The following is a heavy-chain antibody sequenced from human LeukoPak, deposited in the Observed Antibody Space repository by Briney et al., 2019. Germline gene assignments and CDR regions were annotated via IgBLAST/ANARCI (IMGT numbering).Heavy chain of an antibody. CDR1: GFTVSSNY. V-gene: IGHV3-66*02. Sequence: GGSLRLSRAASGFTVSSNYMSWVRQAPGKGLEWVSVIYSGGSTYYADSVKGRFTISRDNSKNTLYLQMNSLRAEDTAVYYCARTKQTIFGVVSHFDYWGQGTLVTVSS. D-gene: IGHD3-3*01. CDR3: ARTKQTIFGVVSHFDY. CDR2: IYSGGST. J-gene: IGHJ4*02.